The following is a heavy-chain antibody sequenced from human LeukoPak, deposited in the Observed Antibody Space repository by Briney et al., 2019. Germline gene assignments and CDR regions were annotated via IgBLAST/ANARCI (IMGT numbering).Heavy chain of an antibody. V-gene: IGHV4-59*06. D-gene: IGHD3-3*01. J-gene: IGHJ4*02. CDR2: IYYSGST. CDR1: GGSISSYY. CDR3: ARGAVTIYDY. Sequence: SETLSLTCTVSGGSISSYYWSWIRQPPGKGLEWIGYIYYSGSTYYNPSLKSRVTISVDTSKNQFSLKLSSVTAADTAVYYCARGAVTIYDYWGQGTLVTVSS.